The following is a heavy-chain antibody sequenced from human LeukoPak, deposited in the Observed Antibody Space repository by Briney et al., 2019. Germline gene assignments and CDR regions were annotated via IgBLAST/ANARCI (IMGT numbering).Heavy chain of an antibody. J-gene: IGHJ5*02. CDR3: VGSGFWSGYRSRDNWFDP. CDR2: IIPIFGTA. D-gene: IGHD3-3*01. CDR1: GYTFTSYG. V-gene: IGHV1-69*13. Sequence: SVKVSCKASGYTFTSYGISWVRQAPGQGLEWMGGIIPIFGTANYAQKFQGRVTITADESTSTAYMELSSLRSEDTAVYYCVGSGFWSGYRSRDNWFDPWGQGTLVTVSS.